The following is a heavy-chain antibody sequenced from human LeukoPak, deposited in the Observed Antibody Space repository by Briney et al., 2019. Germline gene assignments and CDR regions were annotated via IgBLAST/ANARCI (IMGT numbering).Heavy chain of an antibody. J-gene: IGHJ5*02. V-gene: IGHV1-18*04. Sequence: ASVKVSCKASGYTFTSYGISWVRQAPGQGLEWMGWISAYNGNTNYAQKLQGRFTMTTDTSTSTAYMELRSLRSDDTAVYCCAMLGRTVPVHRNWFDPWGQGTLVTVSS. CDR2: ISAYNGNT. D-gene: IGHD2-2*01. CDR1: GYTFTSYG. CDR3: AMLGRTVPVHRNWFDP.